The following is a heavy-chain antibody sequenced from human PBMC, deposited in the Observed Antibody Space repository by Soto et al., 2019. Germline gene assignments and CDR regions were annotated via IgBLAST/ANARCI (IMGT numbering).Heavy chain of an antibody. CDR2: VSGNNGAS. Sequence: SVKVSCKASGYTSADFGISWVRQAPVQGLEWMGWVSGNNGASNPAPKVQGRITMTLDTSTGVSYMALRSLRSDDTAIYYCVRDQKYFRVNGNWFDSWGQGTLVTVYS. D-gene: IGHD2-2*01. CDR3: VRDQKYFRVNGNWFDS. CDR1: GYTSADFG. J-gene: IGHJ5*01. V-gene: IGHV1-18*04.